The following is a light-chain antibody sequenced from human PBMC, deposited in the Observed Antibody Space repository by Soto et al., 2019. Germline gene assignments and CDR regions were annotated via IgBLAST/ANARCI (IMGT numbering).Light chain of an antibody. CDR1: QSVSTA. CDR3: PQRTRRPHT. J-gene: IGKJ2*01. V-gene: IGKV3-11*01. Sequence: EVVLTQSPVTLSLSQRDRAALSCRASQSVSTAVAWYQQKPGQAPRLLIYDAFNRATGVPARLSADGSGTDFTLNISTLAPEDLPAYFCPQRTRRPHTVGHGTKL. CDR2: DAF.